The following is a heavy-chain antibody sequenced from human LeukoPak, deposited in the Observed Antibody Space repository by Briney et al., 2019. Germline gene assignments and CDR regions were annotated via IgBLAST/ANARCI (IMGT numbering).Heavy chain of an antibody. V-gene: IGHV4-61*01. CDR2: MSDSGST. J-gene: IGHJ4*02. Sequence: SETLSLTCTVSGGSVSRGSYFCRWIWQPPANGLQWIAYMSDSGSTDSNPSLRSRVTISVDTSNNQFSLKLSSVTAADTAVYYCARVPVAGTGPDCWGQGTLVTVSS. CDR1: GGSVSRGSYF. CDR3: ARVPVAGTGPDC. D-gene: IGHD6-19*01.